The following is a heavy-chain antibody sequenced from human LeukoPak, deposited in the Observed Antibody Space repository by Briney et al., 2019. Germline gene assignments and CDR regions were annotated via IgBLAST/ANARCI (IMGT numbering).Heavy chain of an antibody. V-gene: IGHV1-69*04. J-gene: IGHJ4*02. CDR3: ARAYSSSSPDY. CDR2: IIPIFGIA. CDR1: GGTFSSYA. Sequence: GSSVKVSCKASGGTFSSYAISWVRQAPGQGLEWMGRIIPIFGIASYAQKFQGRVTITADKSTSTAYMELSGLRSEDTAVYYCARAYSSSSPDYWGQGTLVTVSS. D-gene: IGHD6-6*01.